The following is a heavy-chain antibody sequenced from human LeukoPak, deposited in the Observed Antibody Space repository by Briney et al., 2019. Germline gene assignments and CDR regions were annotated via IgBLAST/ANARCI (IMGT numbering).Heavy chain of an antibody. CDR1: GYTFTGYY. CDR2: INPNSGGT. V-gene: IGHV1-2*02. CDR3: ARDITEQWLGTNYYFDY. Sequence: ASVTVSCKASGYTFTGYYMHWVRQAPGQGLEWMGWINPNSGGTNYAQKFQGRVTMTRDTSISTAYMELSRLRSDDTAVYYCARDITEQWLGTNYYFDYWGQGTLVTVSS. J-gene: IGHJ4*02. D-gene: IGHD6-19*01.